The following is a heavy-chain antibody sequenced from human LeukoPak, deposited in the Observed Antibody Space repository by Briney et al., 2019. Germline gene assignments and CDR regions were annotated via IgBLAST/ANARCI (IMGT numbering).Heavy chain of an antibody. CDR1: GFTFSSYA. J-gene: IGHJ4*02. CDR3: ARDHRATIDY. D-gene: IGHD1-26*01. V-gene: IGHV3-30-3*01. Sequence: GGSLRLSCAASGFTFSSYATHWVRQAPGKGLEWVAVISYDGSNKYYADSVKGRFTISRDNSKNTLYLQMNSLRAEDTAVYYCARDHRATIDYWGQGTLVTVSS. CDR2: ISYDGSNK.